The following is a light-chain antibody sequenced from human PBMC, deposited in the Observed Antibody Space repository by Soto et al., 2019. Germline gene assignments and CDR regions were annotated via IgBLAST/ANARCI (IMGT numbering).Light chain of an antibody. CDR1: QGMRND. Sequence: DIQVTQSPSSLSASVEDRVTITCRASQGMRNDLGWYQQKPGKAPKRLIYAASSSQSGVPSRFSGSGSGTEFTLTVSSLQPEDFATYYCLQQSSYPPLTFGGGTKVEIK. CDR3: LQQSSYPPLT. CDR2: AAS. J-gene: IGKJ4*01. V-gene: IGKV1-17*01.